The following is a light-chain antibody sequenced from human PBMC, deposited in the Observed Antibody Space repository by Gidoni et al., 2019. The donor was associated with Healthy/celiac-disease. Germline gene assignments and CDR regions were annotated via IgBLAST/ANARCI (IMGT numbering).Light chain of an antibody. CDR1: QSISSY. CDR3: QQKVT. CDR2: AAS. V-gene: IGKV1-39*01. Sequence: DIQMTQSPSSLSASVGDRVTITCRASQSISSYLNWYQQKPGKAPKLLIYAASSLQSGVPSRFSGSGSGTDFTLTISSLQTEDFATYYCQQKVTFXGXTKVEIK. J-gene: IGKJ4*01.